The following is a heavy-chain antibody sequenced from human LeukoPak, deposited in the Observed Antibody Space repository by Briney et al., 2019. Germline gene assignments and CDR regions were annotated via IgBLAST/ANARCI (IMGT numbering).Heavy chain of an antibody. CDR1: GYTLTQLA. D-gene: IGHD1-26*01. Sequence: ASVKVSCKVSGYTLTQLAMHWVRQAPGKGLEWMGGFGPESDETVYAQKFQDRVTMTEDTSTDTVYMELDSLTSEDTALYFCAADGGSYYYYWGQGTQVTVSS. V-gene: IGHV1-24*01. J-gene: IGHJ4*02. CDR3: AADGGSYYYY. CDR2: FGPESDET.